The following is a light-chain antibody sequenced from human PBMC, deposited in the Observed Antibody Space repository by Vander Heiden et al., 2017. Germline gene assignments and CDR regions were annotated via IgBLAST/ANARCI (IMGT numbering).Light chain of an antibody. J-gene: IGKJ4*01. Sequence: DIQLTHSPSSLSASVGDRVTITCRASQGISNYLAWYQQKPGKVPKLLIYAASTLQSGVPSRFSGSGSGTDFTLTISSLQPEDVATYYCQKYNSALALTFGGGTKVEIK. CDR2: AAS. CDR1: QGISNY. CDR3: QKYNSALALT. V-gene: IGKV1-27*01.